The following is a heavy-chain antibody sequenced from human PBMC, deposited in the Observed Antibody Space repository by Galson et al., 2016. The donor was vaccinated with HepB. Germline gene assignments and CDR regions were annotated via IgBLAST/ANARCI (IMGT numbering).Heavy chain of an antibody. CDR1: GASISSTTNY. CDR3: ARQRHTSASKFFDY. J-gene: IGHJ4*02. Sequence: ETLSLTCNVSGASISSTTNYWIWIRQPPGKGLEWIGSIYYNGSPFYNPSLKSRLTVSVDTSKNQFSLRLTSVTAADTAVYYCARQRHTSASKFFDYWSRESWSPSPQ. CDR2: IYYNGSP. V-gene: IGHV4-39*01. D-gene: IGHD2-15*01.